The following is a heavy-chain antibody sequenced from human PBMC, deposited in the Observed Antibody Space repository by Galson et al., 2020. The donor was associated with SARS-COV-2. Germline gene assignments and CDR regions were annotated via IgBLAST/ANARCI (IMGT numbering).Heavy chain of an antibody. D-gene: IGHD2-15*01. CDR3: ARASRDGGGIVVVVAATGAPSGAFDI. CDR2: TYYRSKWYN. V-gene: IGHV6-1*01. Sequence: SQTLSLTCAISGDSVSSNSAAWNWIRQSPSRGLEWLGRTYYRSKWYNDYAVSVKSRITINPDTSKNQFSLQLNSVTPEDTAVYYCARASRDGGGIVVVVAATGAPSGAFDIWGQGTMVTVSS. J-gene: IGHJ3*02. CDR1: GDSVSSNSAA.